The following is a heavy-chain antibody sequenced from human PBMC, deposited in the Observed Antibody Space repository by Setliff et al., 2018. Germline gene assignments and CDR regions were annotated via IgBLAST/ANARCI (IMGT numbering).Heavy chain of an antibody. J-gene: IGHJ5*02. D-gene: IGHD3-22*01. CDR1: GFSISSGYY. CDR3: ARAHTWSLPNDNSGYPGWFDP. Sequence: KPSETLSLTCAVSGFSISSGYYWGWIRQPPGKGLEWIANIHHSGKAYYNPSLKSRVTMSVDTSKNHVSLKLSSVTAADTAVYYCARAHTWSLPNDNSGYPGWFDPWGQGTLVTVSS. V-gene: IGHV4-38-2*01. CDR2: IHHSGKA.